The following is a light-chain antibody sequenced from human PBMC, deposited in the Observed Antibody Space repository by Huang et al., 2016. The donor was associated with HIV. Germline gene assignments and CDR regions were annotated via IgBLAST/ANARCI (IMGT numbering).Light chain of an antibody. Sequence: DIQMTQSPSSLSASVGDRVTITCRASQGISSYLNWYQQKPGKAPKLLIYAASTLQSVVPSRFSGSGSGTDFTLTISSLQPADSATYYCQETYSIPYTFGQGTKLEIK. V-gene: IGKV1-39*01. CDR1: QGISSY. J-gene: IGKJ2*01. CDR3: QETYSIPYT. CDR2: AAS.